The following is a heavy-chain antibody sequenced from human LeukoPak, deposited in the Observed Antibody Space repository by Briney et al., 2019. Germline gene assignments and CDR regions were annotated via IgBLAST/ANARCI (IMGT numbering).Heavy chain of an antibody. V-gene: IGHV1-69*13. Sequence: SVKVSCTASGGTFSSYAISWVRQAPGQGLEWMGGIIPIFGTANYAQKFQGRVTITADESTSTAYMELSSLRSEDTAVYYCARGAPIRVAVAATFDPWGQGTLVTVPS. CDR3: ARGAPIRVAVAATFDP. D-gene: IGHD6-19*01. CDR2: IIPIFGTA. J-gene: IGHJ5*02. CDR1: GGTFSSYA.